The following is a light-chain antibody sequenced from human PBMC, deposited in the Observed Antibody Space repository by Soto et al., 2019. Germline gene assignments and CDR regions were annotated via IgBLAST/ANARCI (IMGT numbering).Light chain of an antibody. Sequence: EIVLTQSPGTLSLSPGERATLSCRASQSVSNNYLAWYQKKPGQAPRLLIYGASTTATGIPARFSGRGSGTEFTLTISSLEPADVAVYHCQQYRSSPLTFGGGTKVDIK. CDR3: QQYRSSPLT. J-gene: IGKJ4*01. V-gene: IGKV3-20*01. CDR2: GAS. CDR1: QSVSNNY.